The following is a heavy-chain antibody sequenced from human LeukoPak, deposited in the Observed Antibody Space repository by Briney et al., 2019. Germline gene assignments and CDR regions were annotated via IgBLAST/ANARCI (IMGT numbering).Heavy chain of an antibody. Sequence: GGSLRLSCAASGFTFSNYAMSWVRQAPGKGLEWVSAISSSGASTNYADSVKGRVTISRDNSKNTLYLQMNSLRAEDTAVYYCAKRLPSYYFDYWGQGTLVTVSS. CDR1: GFTFSNYA. D-gene: IGHD4-11*01. V-gene: IGHV3-23*01. CDR3: AKRLPSYYFDY. J-gene: IGHJ4*02. CDR2: ISSSGAST.